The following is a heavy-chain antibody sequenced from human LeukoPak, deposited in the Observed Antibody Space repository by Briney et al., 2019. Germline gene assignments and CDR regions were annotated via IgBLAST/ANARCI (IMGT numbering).Heavy chain of an antibody. CDR3: ARDRKSHGFDP. CDR1: GFTFSSYG. Sequence: GGSLRLSCAASGFTFSSYGMRWVRQAPGKGLEWVANINEDGSETYYVDSVKGRFTISRDNAKNSLYLQMNSLRDDDKAVYYCARDRKSHGFDPWGQGTLVTVSS. V-gene: IGHV3-7*04. CDR2: INEDGSET. J-gene: IGHJ5*02.